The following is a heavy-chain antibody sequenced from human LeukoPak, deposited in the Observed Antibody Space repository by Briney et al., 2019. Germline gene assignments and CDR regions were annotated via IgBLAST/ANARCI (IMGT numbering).Heavy chain of an antibody. D-gene: IGHD3-22*01. J-gene: IGHJ3*02. Sequence: PSETLSLTCTVSGGSISSSSYYWSWIRQPPGKGLKWIGYIYYSGSTNYNPSLKSRVTISVDTSKNQFSLKLSSVTAADTAVYYCARAPRPEMIVSVISAFDIWGQGTMVTVSS. CDR3: ARAPRPEMIVSVISAFDI. V-gene: IGHV4-61*01. CDR1: GGSISSSSYY. CDR2: IYYSGST.